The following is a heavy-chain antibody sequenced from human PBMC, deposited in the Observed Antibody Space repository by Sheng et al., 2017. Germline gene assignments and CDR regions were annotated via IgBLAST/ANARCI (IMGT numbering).Heavy chain of an antibody. V-gene: IGHV4-4*07. CDR3: TREESDYDSSGYYFWYFGL. J-gene: IGHJ2*01. Sequence: QVQLQESGPGLVKPSETLSLTCSVSGGSMNNYFWSWVRQPAGKGLQWIGRVYDSGNTNYNPSFKSRVHHVNRHVQEQFSLQINSVTAADTAVYFCTREESDYDSSGYYFWYFGLWGRGTLVTVSS. CDR1: GGSMNNYF. CDR2: VYDSGNT. D-gene: IGHD3-22*01.